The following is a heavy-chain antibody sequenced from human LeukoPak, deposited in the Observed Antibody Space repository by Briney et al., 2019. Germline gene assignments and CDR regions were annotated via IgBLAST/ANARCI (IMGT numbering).Heavy chain of an antibody. V-gene: IGHV3-72*01. D-gene: IGHD6-19*01. Sequence: SGGSLRLSRAASGFTFSDHYLDWVRQAPGKGLEWVGRSRSKTNRYTTQYAASVKGRFTISRDDSKNSLYLQMNSLKTEDTAVYYCARGDSSGWGLDYWGLGTLVTVSS. CDR1: GFTFSDHY. CDR3: ARGDSSGWGLDY. CDR2: SRSKTNRYTT. J-gene: IGHJ4*02.